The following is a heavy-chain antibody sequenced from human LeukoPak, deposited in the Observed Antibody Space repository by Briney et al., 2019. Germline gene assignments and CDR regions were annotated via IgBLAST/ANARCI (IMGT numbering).Heavy chain of an antibody. J-gene: IGHJ4*02. D-gene: IGHD2-8*02. V-gene: IGHV3-7*01. CDR3: ARGVPTGVDYFDY. Sequence: GGSPRLSCAASGFAFSNYWMTWVRQAPGRGLEWVAVIKQDGSDKYYVDSVKGRFTISRDNAKNSLYLQMNSLRAEDTAVYYCARGVPTGVDYFDYWGQGTLATVSS. CDR1: GFAFSNYW. CDR2: IKQDGSDK.